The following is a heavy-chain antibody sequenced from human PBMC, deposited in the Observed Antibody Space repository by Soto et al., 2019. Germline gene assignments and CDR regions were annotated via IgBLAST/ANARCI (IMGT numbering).Heavy chain of an antibody. V-gene: IGHV3-23*01. Sequence: EVQLLESGGGLVQPGGSLRLSCAASGFTFSSYAMSWVRQAPGKGLEWVSAISGSGGSTYYADSVKGRFTITRDISKNTLYRQMNSLRAEDTAVYYCRTDTHYCRGGSCYEIDYWGQGPLVTVSS. CDR2: ISGSGGST. J-gene: IGHJ4*02. CDR1: GFTFSSYA. D-gene: IGHD2-15*01. CDR3: RTDTHYCRGGSCYEIDY.